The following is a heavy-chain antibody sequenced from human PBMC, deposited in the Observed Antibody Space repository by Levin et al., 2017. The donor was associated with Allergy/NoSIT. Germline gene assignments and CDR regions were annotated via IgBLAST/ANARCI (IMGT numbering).Heavy chain of an antibody. CDR3: ARVGVVTARETLYFQH. Sequence: SVKVSCKASGGTFSSYAISWVRQAPGQGLEWMGRIIPILGIANYAQKFQGRVTITADKSTSTAYMELSSLRSEDTAVYYCARVGVVTARETLYFQHWGQGTLVTVSS. J-gene: IGHJ1*01. CDR1: GGTFSSYA. D-gene: IGHD2-21*02. V-gene: IGHV1-69*04. CDR2: IIPILGIA.